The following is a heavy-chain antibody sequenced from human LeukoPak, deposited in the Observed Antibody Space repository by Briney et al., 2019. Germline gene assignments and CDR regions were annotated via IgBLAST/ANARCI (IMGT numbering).Heavy chain of an antibody. J-gene: IGHJ5*02. CDR3: ARDNSVRDEAWWFNP. V-gene: IGHV1-46*01. D-gene: IGHD5-24*01. CDR1: GYTSTSNY. Sequence: ASVKVSCKAFGYTSTSNYMHWVRQAPGQGPEWMGVISPSGGSTTYAQKCQGRVTRTRDMSTSTDYLELSSLRSEDTAVYYCARDNSVRDEAWWFNPWGQGTLVTVSS. CDR2: ISPSGGST.